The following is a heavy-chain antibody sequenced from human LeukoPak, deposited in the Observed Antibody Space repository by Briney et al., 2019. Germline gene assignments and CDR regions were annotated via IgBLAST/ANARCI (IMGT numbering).Heavy chain of an antibody. V-gene: IGHV4-34*01. D-gene: IGHD6-19*01. J-gene: IGHJ4*02. CDR3: ARGRYSSGWYLGLDY. Sequence: SETLSLTCAVYGGSFSGYYWSWIRQPPGKGLEWIGEINHSGSTNYNPSLKSRVTISVDTSKNQFSLKLSSVTAADTAVYYCARGRYSSGWYLGLDYWGQGTLVTVSS. CDR1: GGSFSGYY. CDR2: INHSGST.